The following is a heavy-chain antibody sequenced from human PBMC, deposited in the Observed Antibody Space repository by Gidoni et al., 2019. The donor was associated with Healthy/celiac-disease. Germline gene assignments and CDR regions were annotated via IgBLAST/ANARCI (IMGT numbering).Heavy chain of an antibody. Sequence: EVQLVESGGGLVKPGGSLRLSCAASGFTFSSYSMNWVRQAPGKGLEWVSSISSSSSYIYYADSVKGRFTISRDNAKNSLYLQMNSLRAEDTAVYYCARDSPRPGENHFDYWGQGTLVTVSS. CDR1: GFTFSSYS. V-gene: IGHV3-21*01. CDR3: ARDSPRPGENHFDY. D-gene: IGHD3-16*01. J-gene: IGHJ4*02. CDR2: ISSSSSYI.